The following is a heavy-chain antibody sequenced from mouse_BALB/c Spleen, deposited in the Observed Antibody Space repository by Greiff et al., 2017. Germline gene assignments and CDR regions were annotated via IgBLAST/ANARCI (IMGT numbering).Heavy chain of an antibody. Sequence: QVQLQQSGAELAKPGASVKMSCKASGYTFTSYCMHWVKQRPGQGLEWIGYINPSTGYTEYNQKFKDKATLTADKSSSTAYMQLSSLTSEDSAVYYCARSPVLRYFDYWGQGTTLTVSS. CDR3: ARSPVLRYFDY. V-gene: IGHV1-7*01. CDR1: GYTFTSYC. D-gene: IGHD1-1*01. J-gene: IGHJ2*01. CDR2: INPSTGYT.